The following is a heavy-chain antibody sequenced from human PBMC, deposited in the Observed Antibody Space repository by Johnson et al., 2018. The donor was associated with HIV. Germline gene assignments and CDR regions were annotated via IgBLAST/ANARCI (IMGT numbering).Heavy chain of an antibody. D-gene: IGHD4-23*01. Sequence: VQLVESGGDLVQPGGSLRLSCAASGFTVSSNYMSWVRQAPGKGLEWVSVISGSGGSTYYADSVKGRFTISRDNSKNTLYLQMNSLRAEDTAVYYCAKGFYYGGNSGAFDIWGQVTMVTVSS. CDR3: AKGFYYGGNSGAFDI. J-gene: IGHJ3*02. CDR1: GFTVSSNY. CDR2: ISGSGGST. V-gene: IGHV3-23*04.